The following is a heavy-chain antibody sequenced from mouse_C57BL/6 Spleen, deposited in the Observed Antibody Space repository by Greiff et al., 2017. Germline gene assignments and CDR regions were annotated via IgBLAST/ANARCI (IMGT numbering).Heavy chain of an antibody. D-gene: IGHD2-3*01. Sequence: VQLQQPGAELVKPGASVKMSCKASGYTFTSYWITWVKQRPGQGLEWIGDIYPGSGSTNYNEKFKSKATLTVDTSSSTAYMQLSSLTSEDSAVYYCVSYDGYYAWFADWGQGTLVTVSA. CDR1: GYTFTSYW. CDR3: VSYDGYYAWFAD. J-gene: IGHJ3*01. V-gene: IGHV1-55*01. CDR2: IYPGSGST.